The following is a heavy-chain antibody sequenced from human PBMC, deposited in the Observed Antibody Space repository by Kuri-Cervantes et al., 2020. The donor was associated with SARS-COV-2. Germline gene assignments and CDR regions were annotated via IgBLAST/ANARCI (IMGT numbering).Heavy chain of an antibody. Sequence: GESLKISCAASGFTLSSHSVNWARQAPGKGLEWVSSIGSRSSSTYYSDSVRGRFTISRDNAKNSLYLQMNSLRAEDTAVYYCARGGFLEWFLDYWGQGTLVTVSS. V-gene: IGHV3-21*01. CDR2: IGSRSSST. D-gene: IGHD3-3*01. CDR1: GFTLSSHS. CDR3: ARGGFLEWFLDY. J-gene: IGHJ4*02.